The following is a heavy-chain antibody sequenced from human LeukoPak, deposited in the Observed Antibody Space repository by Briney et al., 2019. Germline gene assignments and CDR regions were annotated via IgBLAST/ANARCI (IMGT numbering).Heavy chain of an antibody. Sequence: PGGSLRLSCAASGFTFSGSAMHWVRQASGKGLEWVGRIRSKANSYATAYATSVKGRFTISRDDSKNTAYLQMNSLKTEDTAVYYCTSSYYGSGSYHPDNYDYWGQGTLVTVSS. V-gene: IGHV3-73*01. J-gene: IGHJ4*02. D-gene: IGHD3-10*01. CDR3: TSSYYGSGSYHPDNYDY. CDR1: GFTFSGSA. CDR2: IRSKANSYAT.